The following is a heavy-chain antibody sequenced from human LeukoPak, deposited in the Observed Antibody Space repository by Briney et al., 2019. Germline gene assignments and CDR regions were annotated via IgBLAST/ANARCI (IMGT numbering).Heavy chain of an antibody. CDR1: GGTFSSSA. D-gene: IGHD6-19*01. CDR2: IIPIFDTT. CDR3: ARGSDYSSGYFDS. Sequence: ASVKVSCKASGGTFSSSAINWVRQAPGQGLEWMGAIIPIFDTTNDAQNFQGRVTITADKSTSTVYMELSSLRFDDTAVYYCARGSDYSSGYFDSWGQGTLVTVSS. J-gene: IGHJ4*02. V-gene: IGHV1-69*06.